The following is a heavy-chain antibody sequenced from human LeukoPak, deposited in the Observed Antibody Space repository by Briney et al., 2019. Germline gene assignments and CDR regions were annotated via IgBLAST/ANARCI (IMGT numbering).Heavy chain of an antibody. CDR1: GFTFSSYA. CDR3: AKEGGSYYHPLHYYYYYYGMDV. J-gene: IGHJ6*02. D-gene: IGHD1-26*01. V-gene: IGHV3-23*01. CDR2: ISGSGGST. Sequence: GGSLRLSCAASGFTFSSYAMSWVRQAPGKGLEWVSAISGSGGSTYYADSVKGRFTISRDNCKNTLYLQMNSLRAEDTAVYYCAKEGGSYYHPLHYYYYYYGMDVWGQGTTVTVSS.